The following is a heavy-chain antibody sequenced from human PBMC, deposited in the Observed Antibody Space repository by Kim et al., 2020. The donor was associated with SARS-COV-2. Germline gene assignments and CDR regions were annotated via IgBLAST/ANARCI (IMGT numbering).Heavy chain of an antibody. J-gene: IGHJ4*02. CDR3: ARRNRDCSGGSCYPRYFDY. D-gene: IGHD2-15*01. CDR1: GYTFSTYW. CDR2: IYPDDSDT. Sequence: GESLKISCRGSGYTFSTYWIGWVRQVSGKGLEWMGIIYPDDSDTRYSPSFEGQVTISADKSISTAYLQWSSLKASDTAMDYCARRNRDCSGGSCYPRYFDYWGQGTLVTVSS. V-gene: IGHV5-51*01.